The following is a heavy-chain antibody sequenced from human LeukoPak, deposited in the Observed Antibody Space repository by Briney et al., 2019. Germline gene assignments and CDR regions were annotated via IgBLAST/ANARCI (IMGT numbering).Heavy chain of an antibody. CDR2: IKQDGSEK. D-gene: IGHD5-18*01. V-gene: IGHV3-7*01. CDR1: GFTFSSYW. CDR3: ARDTSDTAMVD. Sequence: GGSLRLSCAASGFTFSSYWMSWVRQAPGKGLEWVANIKQDGSEKYYVDSVEGRFTISRDNDKNSLYLQMNSLRAEDTAVYYCARDTSDTAMVDWGQGTLVTVSS. J-gene: IGHJ4*02.